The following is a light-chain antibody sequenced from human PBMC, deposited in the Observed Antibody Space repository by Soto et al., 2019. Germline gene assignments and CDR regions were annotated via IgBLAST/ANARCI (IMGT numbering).Light chain of an antibody. CDR2: AVS. CDR1: NSDVGGYNF. J-gene: IGLJ3*02. V-gene: IGLV2-11*01. Sequence: AALTQPRSVSGSPGQSVTISCTGTNSDVGGYNFVSWYQQLPGKAPKLMISAVSQRPSGVPDRFSGSKSGNTASLTISGLQADDEADYFCCSYTASDIWVFGGGTKVT. CDR3: CSYTASDIWV.